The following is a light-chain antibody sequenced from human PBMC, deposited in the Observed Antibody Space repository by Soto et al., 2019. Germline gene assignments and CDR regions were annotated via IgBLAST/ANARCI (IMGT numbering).Light chain of an antibody. V-gene: IGKV3-20*01. Sequence: EIVMTQSPGTLSLSPGERATLSCRASQRGSSNYLAWYQQKPGQAPRLLIYGASNRATGIPDRFSGSGSGTDFTLTISRLELEDFALYYCQHDGDSPWTFGQGTKVEIK. CDR2: GAS. CDR3: QHDGDSPWT. CDR1: QRGSSNY. J-gene: IGKJ1*01.